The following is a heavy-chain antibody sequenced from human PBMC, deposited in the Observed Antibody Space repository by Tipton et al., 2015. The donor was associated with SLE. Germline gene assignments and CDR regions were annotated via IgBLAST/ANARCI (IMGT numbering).Heavy chain of an antibody. V-gene: IGHV3-23*01. Sequence: GSLRLSCAASGFTFSSYAMSWVRQAPGKGLEWVSAISGSGGSTYYADSVKGRFTISRDNSKNTLYLQMNSLRAEDTAVYYCANGSYSSSWLDYWGQGTLVTVSS. CDR1: GFTFSSYA. J-gene: IGHJ4*02. D-gene: IGHD6-13*01. CDR3: ANGSYSSSWLDY. CDR2: ISGSGGST.